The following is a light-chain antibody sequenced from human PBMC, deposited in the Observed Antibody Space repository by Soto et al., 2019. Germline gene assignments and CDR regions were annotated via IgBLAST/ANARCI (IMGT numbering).Light chain of an antibody. CDR2: GAS. J-gene: IGKJ5*01. V-gene: IGKV3-15*01. CDR3: QQFNSL. CDR1: HSISSY. Sequence: EIVLTQSPATLSLSPGERATLSCRASHSISSYLAWYQQKPGQPPRLVIYGASTRATGIPARFSGSGSGTEFTLTISSLQSEDFATYYCQQFNSLFGQGTRLEIK.